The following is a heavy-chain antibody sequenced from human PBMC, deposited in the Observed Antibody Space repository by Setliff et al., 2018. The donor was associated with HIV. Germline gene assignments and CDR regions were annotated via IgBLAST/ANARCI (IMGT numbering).Heavy chain of an antibody. CDR2: IHSSGNT. CDR3: ARVREGFLPYDAFEI. V-gene: IGHV4-34*01. Sequence: SETLSLTCAVYGGSLSDYYWSWIRQPPGKGLEWLGEIHSSGNTNYSPSLKGRVTISIDTPKNQYSLNLKSVTAADTAVYYCARVREGFLPYDAFEIWGQGTMVTVSS. CDR1: GGSLSDYY. D-gene: IGHD3-3*01. J-gene: IGHJ3*02.